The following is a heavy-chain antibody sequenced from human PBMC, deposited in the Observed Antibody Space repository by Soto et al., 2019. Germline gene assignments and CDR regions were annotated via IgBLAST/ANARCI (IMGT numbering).Heavy chain of an antibody. CDR1: GFTFSSYG. D-gene: IGHD1-7*01. V-gene: IGHV3-23*01. J-gene: IGHJ4*02. CDR2: SSATGAGT. Sequence: EVQLLESGGGLVQPGGSLRLSCAASGFTFSSYGMTWVRQAPGKGLEWGSFSSATGAGTYYADSVKGRFTISRDNSKNTLYLHMTSLRADDTAVYYCAKDRRAGGNYGFYSDFWGQGALVIVSS. CDR3: AKDRRAGGNYGFYSDF.